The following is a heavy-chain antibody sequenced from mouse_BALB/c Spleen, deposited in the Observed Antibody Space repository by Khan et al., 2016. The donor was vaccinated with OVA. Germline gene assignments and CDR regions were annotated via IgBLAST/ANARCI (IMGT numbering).Heavy chain of an antibody. J-gene: IGHJ4*01. V-gene: IGHV2-6-7*01. CDR3: ARDIYYDYADYYAMDY. Sequence: QVQLKESGPGLVAPSQSLSITCTVSGFSLTGYGVNWVRQPPGKGLEWLGMIWGDGSTDYNSALKSRLSISKDNSKSQVFLKMNSLHTDDTARYXWARDIYYDYADYYAMDYWGQGTSVTISS. D-gene: IGHD2-4*01. CDR1: GFSLTGYG. CDR2: IWGDGST.